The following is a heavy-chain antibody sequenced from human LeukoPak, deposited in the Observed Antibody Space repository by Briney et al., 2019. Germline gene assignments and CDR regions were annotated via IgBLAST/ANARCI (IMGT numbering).Heavy chain of an antibody. CDR1: GYTFTNYG. D-gene: IGHD2-2*01. J-gene: IGHJ4*02. CDR2: ISAYNGNT. V-gene: IGHV1-18*01. CDR3: ARVHTNDCFDY. Sequence: ASVTVSCKASGYTFTNYGISWVRQAPGQGLEWVGWISAYNGNTNYAQKLQGRVTMTTDTSTSTAYMELRSLRSDDTAVYYCARVHTNDCFDYWGQGTLVTVSS.